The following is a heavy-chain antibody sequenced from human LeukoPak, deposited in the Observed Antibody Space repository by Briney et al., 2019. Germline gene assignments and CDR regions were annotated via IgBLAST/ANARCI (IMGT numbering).Heavy chain of an antibody. CDR2: ISYDGSNK. CDR3: ARVAVIAAAASVDFDY. D-gene: IGHD6-13*01. CDR1: GFTFSSYA. J-gene: IGHJ4*02. Sequence: GGSLRLSYAASGFTFSSYAMHWVRQAPGKGLEWVAVISYDGSNKYYADSVKGRFTISRDNSKNTLYLQMNSLRAEDTAVYYCARVAVIAAAASVDFDYWGQGTLVTVSP. V-gene: IGHV3-30-3*01.